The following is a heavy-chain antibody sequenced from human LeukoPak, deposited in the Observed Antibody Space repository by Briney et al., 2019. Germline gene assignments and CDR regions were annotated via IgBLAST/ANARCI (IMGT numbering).Heavy chain of an antibody. Sequence: ASVKVSCKASGYTFTSYGISWVRQAPGQGLEWMGWISAYNGNTNYAQKFQGRVTMTRNTSISTAYMELSSLRSEDTAVYYCAREGSIAAAGTDDYYYYYMDVWGKGTTVTISS. J-gene: IGHJ6*03. D-gene: IGHD6-13*01. CDR2: ISAYNGNT. CDR1: GYTFTSYG. V-gene: IGHV1-18*01. CDR3: AREGSIAAAGTDDYYYYYMDV.